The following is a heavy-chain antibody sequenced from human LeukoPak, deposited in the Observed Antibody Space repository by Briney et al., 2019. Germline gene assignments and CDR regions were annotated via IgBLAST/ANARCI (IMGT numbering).Heavy chain of an antibody. D-gene: IGHD3-3*01. Sequence: SVKVSCKASGGTFSSYAISWVRQAPGQGLEWMGRIIPILGIANYAQKFQGRVTITADKSTSTAYMELSSLRSEDTAVYYCARDAQAYYDFWSGYYSNWFDPWGQGTLVTVSS. V-gene: IGHV1-69*04. CDR1: GGTFSSYA. CDR2: IIPILGIA. CDR3: ARDAQAYYDFWSGYYSNWFDP. J-gene: IGHJ5*02.